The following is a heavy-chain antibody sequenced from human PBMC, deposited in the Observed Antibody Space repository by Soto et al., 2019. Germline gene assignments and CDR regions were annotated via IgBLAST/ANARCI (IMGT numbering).Heavy chain of an antibody. V-gene: IGHV3-73*01. CDR3: TRPLTGTTPSNWFDP. CDR1: GFTFSGSA. J-gene: IGHJ5*02. D-gene: IGHD1-20*01. Sequence: EVQLVESGGGLVQPGGSLKLSCAASGFTFSGSAMHWVRQASGKGLEWVGRIRSKANSYATAYAASVKGRFTISRDDSKNTAYLQMNSLKAEDTAVYYCTRPLTGTTPSNWFDPWGKGTLVTVSS. CDR2: IRSKANSYAT.